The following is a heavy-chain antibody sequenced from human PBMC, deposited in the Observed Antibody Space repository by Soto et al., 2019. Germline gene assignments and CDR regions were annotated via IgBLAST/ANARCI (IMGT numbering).Heavy chain of an antibody. CDR1: GGSISSGGYY. CDR2: IYYSGST. D-gene: IGHD3-22*01. CDR3: ARADNYYDSSGYYTDY. J-gene: IGHJ4*02. V-gene: IGHV4-31*03. Sequence: SETLSLTCTVSGGSISSGGYYWSWIRQRPGKGLEWIGYIYYSGSTYYNPSLKSRVTISVDTSKNQFSLKLSSVTAADTAVYYCARADNYYDSSGYYTDYWGQGTLVTVSS.